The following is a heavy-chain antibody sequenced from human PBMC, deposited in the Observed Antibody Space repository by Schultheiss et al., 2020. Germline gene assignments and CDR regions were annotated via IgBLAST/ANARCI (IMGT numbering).Heavy chain of an antibody. CDR1: GGSISSSSYY. J-gene: IGHJ5*02. Sequence: SQTLSLTCTVSGGSISSSSYYWGWIRQPPGKGLEWIGSIYYSGSTNYNPSLKSRVTISVDTSKNQFSLKLSSVTAADTAVYYCAKVAFYSSPFWFDPWGQGTLVTVSS. CDR2: IYYSGST. CDR3: AKVAFYSSPFWFDP. V-gene: IGHV4-39*07. D-gene: IGHD6-13*01.